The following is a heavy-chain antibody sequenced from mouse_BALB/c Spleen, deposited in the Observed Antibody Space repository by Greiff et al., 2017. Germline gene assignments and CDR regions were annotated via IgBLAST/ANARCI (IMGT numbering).Heavy chain of an antibody. D-gene: IGHD2-2*01. V-gene: IGHV1-69*02. CDR1: GYTFTSYW. J-gene: IGHJ4*01. CDR2: IDPSDSYT. Sequence: QVQLKQPGAELVKPGASVKLSCKASGYTFTSYWMHWVKQRPGQGLEWIGEIDPSDSYTNYNQKFKGKATLTVDKSSSTAYMQLSSLTSEDSAVYYCARWLRDAMDYWGQGTSVTVSS. CDR3: ARWLRDAMDY.